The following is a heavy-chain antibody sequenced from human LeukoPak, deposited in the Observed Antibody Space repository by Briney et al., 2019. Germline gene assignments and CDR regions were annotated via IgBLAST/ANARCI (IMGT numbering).Heavy chain of an antibody. CDR3: ARLVQKASGLYDYYYFMDV. CDR1: GGSFRGYY. D-gene: IGHD5/OR15-5a*01. CDR2: IYYSGST. Sequence: SETLSLTCTVSGGSFRGYYWTWIRQAPGKGLEFVAYIYYSGSTNYNPSLKRRVSTSLDTSTNQFSLSLTSVTATDTATYYCARLVQKASGLYDYYYFMDVWGSGTPVTVSS. J-gene: IGHJ6*04. V-gene: IGHV4-59*08.